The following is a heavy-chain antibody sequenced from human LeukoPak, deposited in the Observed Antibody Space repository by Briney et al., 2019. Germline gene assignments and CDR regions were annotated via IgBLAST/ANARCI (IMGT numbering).Heavy chain of an antibody. CDR2: ISSTSGDV. J-gene: IGHJ4*02. CDR3: AQKGGTDH. CDR1: GFTFSSLA. Sequence: GGSLRLSCAASGFTFSSLAMHWVRQAPGKGLEWISHISSTSGDVYYADSVKGRFTISRGNAKNSLYLQMSSLRVEDTAIYYCAQKGGTDHWGQGTLVTVSS. D-gene: IGHD2-15*01. V-gene: IGHV3-48*01.